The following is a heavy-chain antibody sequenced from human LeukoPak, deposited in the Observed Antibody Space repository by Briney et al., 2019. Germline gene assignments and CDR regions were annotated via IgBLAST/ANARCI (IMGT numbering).Heavy chain of an antibody. D-gene: IGHD1-1*01. CDR1: GDSISSGAYY. CDR2: FYGSGSA. Sequence: SETLSLTCTVSGDSISSGAYYWSWIRQPPGKGLEWIGYFYGSGSASYNPSLKSRVTISVDRSNNQFSLKMSSVTAADTAVYYCVRDVSQRRHFDYWGQGTLVTVSS. CDR3: VRDVSQRRHFDY. V-gene: IGHV4-30-2*01. J-gene: IGHJ4*02.